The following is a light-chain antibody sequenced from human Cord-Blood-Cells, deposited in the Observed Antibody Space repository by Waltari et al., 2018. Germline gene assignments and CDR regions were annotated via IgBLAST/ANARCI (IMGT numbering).Light chain of an antibody. Sequence: DIVLTQSPGTLSFSPGERAPLSCRASQSVSSSYLAWYQQKPGQAPRLLIYGASSRATGIPDRFSGSGSGTDFTLTISRLEPEDFAVYYCQQYGSSPWTFGQGTKVEIK. CDR2: GAS. V-gene: IGKV3-20*01. J-gene: IGKJ1*01. CDR3: QQYGSSPWT. CDR1: QSVSSSY.